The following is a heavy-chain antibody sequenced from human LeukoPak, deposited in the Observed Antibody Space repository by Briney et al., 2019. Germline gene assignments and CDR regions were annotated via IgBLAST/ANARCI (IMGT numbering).Heavy chain of an antibody. V-gene: IGHV3-21*01. CDR2: ISSSSSYI. CDR3: AKVTSDLYYDSSGPFDY. J-gene: IGHJ4*02. D-gene: IGHD3-22*01. Sequence: GGSLRLSCAASGFTFSSYSMNWVRQAPGKGLEWVSSISSSSSYIYYADSVKGRFTISRDNAKNSLYLQMNSLRAEDTAVYYCAKVTSDLYYDSSGPFDYWGQGTLVTVSS. CDR1: GFTFSSYS.